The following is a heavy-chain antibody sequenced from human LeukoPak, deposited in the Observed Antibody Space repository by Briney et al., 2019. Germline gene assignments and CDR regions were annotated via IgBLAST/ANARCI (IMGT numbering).Heavy chain of an antibody. CDR1: GFTFSSYA. Sequence: GGSLRLSCAASGFTFSSYAMSWVRQAPGKGLEWVSAISGSGGSTYYADSVKGRFTISRDNSKNTLYLQMNSLRAEDTAVYYCAKRGYDSSGYHFIAAHEYFQHWGQGTLVTVSS. J-gene: IGHJ1*01. CDR2: ISGSGGST. D-gene: IGHD3-22*01. CDR3: AKRGYDSSGYHFIAAHEYFQH. V-gene: IGHV3-23*01.